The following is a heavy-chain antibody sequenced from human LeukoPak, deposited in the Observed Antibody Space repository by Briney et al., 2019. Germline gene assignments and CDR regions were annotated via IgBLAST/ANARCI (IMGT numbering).Heavy chain of an antibody. J-gene: IGHJ4*02. CDR1: GYTFTGYY. CDR3: ARALSYYGSGRYDFDY. V-gene: IGHV1-2*06. CDR2: INPNSGGT. Sequence: ASVKVSCKASGYTFTGYYMHWVRQAPGQGLEWMGRINPNSGGTNYAQKFQGRVTMTRDTSISTAYMELSRLRSDDTAVYYRARALSYYGSGRYDFDYWGQGTLVTVSS. D-gene: IGHD3-10*01.